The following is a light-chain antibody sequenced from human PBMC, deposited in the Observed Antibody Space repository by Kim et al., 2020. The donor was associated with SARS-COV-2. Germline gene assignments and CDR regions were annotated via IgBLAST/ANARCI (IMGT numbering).Light chain of an antibody. CDR1: SRDVGAYNY. CDR3: SSYATSRSYV. CDR2: DVN. V-gene: IGLV2-14*03. J-gene: IGLJ1*01. Sequence: GQSITISCTGTSRDVGAYNYVSWYQHHPGKAPKLIIFDVNNRPSGLSNRFSGSKSGNTASLTISGLQAEDEADYYCSSYATSRSYVFGTGTKVTVL.